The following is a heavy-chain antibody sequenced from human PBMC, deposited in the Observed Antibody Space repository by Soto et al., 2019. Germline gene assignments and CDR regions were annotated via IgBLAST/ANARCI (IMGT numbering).Heavy chain of an antibody. J-gene: IGHJ6*02. CDR3: ARDRRFLEWLFYYYGMDV. V-gene: IGHV3-30-3*01. Sequence: PGGSLRLSCAASGFTFSSYAMHWVRQAPGKGLEWVAVISYDGSNKYYADSVKGRFTISRDNSKNTLYLQMNSLRAEDTAVYYCARDRRFLEWLFYYYGMDVWGQGTTVTVSS. CDR1: GFTFSSYA. D-gene: IGHD3-3*01. CDR2: ISYDGSNK.